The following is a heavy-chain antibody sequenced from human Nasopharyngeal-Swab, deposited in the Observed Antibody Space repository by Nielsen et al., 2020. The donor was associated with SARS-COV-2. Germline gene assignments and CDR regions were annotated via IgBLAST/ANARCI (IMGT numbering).Heavy chain of an antibody. D-gene: IGHD6-13*01. CDR3: ARAGSSWLGFYFDY. CDR1: GFTFSSYA. Sequence: GESLKISCAASGFTFSSYAMHWVRQAPGKGLEWVAVISYDGSNKYYADSVKGRFTISSDNSKNTLYLQMNSLRAEDTAVYYCARAGSSWLGFYFDYWGQGTLVTVSS. CDR2: ISYDGSNK. J-gene: IGHJ4*02. V-gene: IGHV3-30*04.